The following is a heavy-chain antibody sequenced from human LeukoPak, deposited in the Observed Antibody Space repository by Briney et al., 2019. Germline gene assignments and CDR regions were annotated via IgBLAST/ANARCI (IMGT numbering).Heavy chain of an antibody. J-gene: IGHJ6*02. CDR1: GYTFTSYY. D-gene: IGHD2-2*03. CDR3: ASEGGYCSSTSCSRGTNNGMDV. Sequence: GASVKVSCKASGYTFTSYYMHWVRQAPGQGLEWMGIINPSGGSTSYAQKFQGRVTMTRDTSTSTVYMELSSLRSEDTAVYYCASEGGYCSSTSCSRGTNNGMDVWGQGTTVTVSS. CDR2: INPSGGST. V-gene: IGHV1-46*01.